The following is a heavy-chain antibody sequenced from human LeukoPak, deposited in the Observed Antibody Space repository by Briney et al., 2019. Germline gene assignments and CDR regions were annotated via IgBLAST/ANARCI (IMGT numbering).Heavy chain of an antibody. CDR1: GFTFSSYS. Sequence: GGSLRLSCAASGFTFSSYSMNWVRQAPGKGLEWVSSISSSSSYIYYADSVKGRFTISRDNAKNSLYLQMNSLRAEDTAVYYCASFSSGYYSVDHWGQGTLVTVSS. CDR2: ISSSSSYI. V-gene: IGHV3-21*01. J-gene: IGHJ4*02. D-gene: IGHD3-22*01. CDR3: ASFSSGYYSVDH.